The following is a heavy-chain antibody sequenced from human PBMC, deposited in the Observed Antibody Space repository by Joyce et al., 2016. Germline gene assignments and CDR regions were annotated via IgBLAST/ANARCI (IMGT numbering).Heavy chain of an antibody. V-gene: IGHV4-31*03. D-gene: IGHD6-13*01. CDR3: ATGAIAAAGTLEAFDI. CDR2: IYKNGSS. CDR1: GASITDGTFF. J-gene: IGHJ3*02. Sequence: QVQLQESGPGLVNPSQTLSLTCTVPGASITDGTFFWSWIRQPPGKGLEWIGYIYKNGSSYTSPSLKMRRSRSLETPKNQFSMKLTSVTAADTAVYYCATGAIAAAGTLEAFDIWGQGTMVPVTS.